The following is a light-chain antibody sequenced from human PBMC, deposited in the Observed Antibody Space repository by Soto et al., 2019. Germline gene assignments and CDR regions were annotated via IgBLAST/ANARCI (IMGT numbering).Light chain of an antibody. V-gene: IGLV2-8*01. J-gene: IGLJ3*02. Sequence: QSVLTQPPSASGSPGQSVTISCTGTSSDVGAYNYLSWYQQHPGKAPKLMIYEVSKRPSGVPDRFSGSKSGNTASLTVSGLQAEDEADYYCSSYAGSNNWVFGGGTQLTVL. CDR3: SSYAGSNNWV. CDR1: SSDVGAYNY. CDR2: EVS.